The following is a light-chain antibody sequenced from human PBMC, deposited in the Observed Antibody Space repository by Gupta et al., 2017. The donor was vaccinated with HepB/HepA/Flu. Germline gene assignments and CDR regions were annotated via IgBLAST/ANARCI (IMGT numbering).Light chain of an antibody. CDR2: WAS. Sequence: DLVLTQPPDSLAVSLGERATINCKSSQSVLYSSNNKNYLAWYQQKPGQPPKLLIYWASTRESGVPDRFSGSGSGTDFTLTISSLQAEDVAVYYCQQYYSTPLTFGGGTKVEIK. CDR3: QQYYSTPLT. J-gene: IGKJ4*01. CDR1: QSVLYSSNNKNY. V-gene: IGKV4-1*01.